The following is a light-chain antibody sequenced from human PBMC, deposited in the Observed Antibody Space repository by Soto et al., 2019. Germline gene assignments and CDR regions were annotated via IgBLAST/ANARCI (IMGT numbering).Light chain of an antibody. CDR3: QRYNNWPLT. J-gene: IGKJ4*01. Sequence: EIVLTQSPAALSVSPGERVTLSCRASQGIGDTLAWYQQKPGQTPRLIIYDSSTRAIGIPIRFSGSMSGTEIILTINGLQFEDFAVYYCQRYNNWPLTFGGGTKVETK. CDR1: QGIGDT. CDR2: DSS. V-gene: IGKV3-15*01.